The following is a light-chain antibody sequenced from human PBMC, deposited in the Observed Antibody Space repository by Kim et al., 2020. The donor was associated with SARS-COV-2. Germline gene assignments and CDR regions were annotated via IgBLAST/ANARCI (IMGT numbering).Light chain of an antibody. J-gene: IGKJ2*03. CDR3: QQYGSSPPYS. V-gene: IGKV3-20*01. CDR1: QSVSSSY. Sequence: SPGERDTLSCRASQSVSSSYLAWYQQKPGQAPRPLIYGASSRATGIPDRFSGSGSGTDFTLTISRLEPEDFAVYYCQQYGSSPPYSFGQGTKLEI. CDR2: GAS.